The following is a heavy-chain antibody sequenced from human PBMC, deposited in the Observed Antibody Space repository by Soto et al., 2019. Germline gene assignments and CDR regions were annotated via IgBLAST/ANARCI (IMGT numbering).Heavy chain of an antibody. D-gene: IGHD3-22*01. CDR2: LYSSGST. V-gene: IGHV3-53*01. CDR3: ATRPLLPGDP. J-gene: IGHJ3*01. Sequence: PGGSLRLSCAASGFTFTGNDMNWVRQAPGKGLEWVSLLYSSGSTYYADSVKGRFTTSRDNSKNTLYLQMSSLRAEDTAVYYCATRPLLPGDPWGQGTMVTVSS. CDR1: GFTFTGND.